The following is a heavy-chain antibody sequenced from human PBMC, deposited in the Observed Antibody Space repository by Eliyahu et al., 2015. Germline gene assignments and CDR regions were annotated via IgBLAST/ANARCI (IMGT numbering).Heavy chain of an antibody. Sequence: VAVISYXGSNKYYADSVKGRFTISRDXSKNTLYLQMNSLRAEDTAVYYCAKDYDFWSGYYRYYYYYGMDVWGQGTTVTVSS. CDR2: ISYXGSNK. V-gene: IGHV3-30*18. J-gene: IGHJ6*02. CDR3: AKDYDFWSGYYRYYYYYGMDV. D-gene: IGHD3-3*01.